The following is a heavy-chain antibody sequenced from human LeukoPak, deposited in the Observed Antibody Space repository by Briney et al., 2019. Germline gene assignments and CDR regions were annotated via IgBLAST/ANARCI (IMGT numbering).Heavy chain of an antibody. CDR1: GFTFSSYG. V-gene: IGHV3-30*18. CDR3: AKDQESSGWDY. D-gene: IGHD6-19*01. Sequence: GRSLRLSCAASGFTFSSYGMHWVRQAPGKGLEWVAVISYDGSNKYYADSVKGRFTISRDNSKNTLYLQMYSLRAEDTAVYYCAKDQESSGWDYWGQGTLVTVTS. CDR2: ISYDGSNK. J-gene: IGHJ4*02.